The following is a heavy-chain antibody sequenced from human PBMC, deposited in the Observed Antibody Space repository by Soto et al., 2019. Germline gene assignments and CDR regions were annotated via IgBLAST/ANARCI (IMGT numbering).Heavy chain of an antibody. Sequence: QVQLVQSGAEVKKPGSSVKVSCKASGGTFSSYAISWVRQAPGQGLEWMGGIIPIFGTANYAQKFQGRVTITADESTSTAYMELSSLRSEDTAVYYCARDHHYFYGSGSYYIPSWGQGTLVTVSS. J-gene: IGHJ4*02. V-gene: IGHV1-69*01. CDR2: IIPIFGTA. D-gene: IGHD3-10*01. CDR3: ARDHHYFYGSGSYYIPS. CDR1: GGTFSSYA.